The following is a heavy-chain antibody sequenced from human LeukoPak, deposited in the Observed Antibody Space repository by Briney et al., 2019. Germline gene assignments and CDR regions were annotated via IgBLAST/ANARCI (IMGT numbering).Heavy chain of an antibody. CDR2: IKQDGSDK. J-gene: IGHJ4*02. CDR3: ARDEYGSGSYYNLELAFDY. CDR1: GFTFRNYW. V-gene: IGHV3-7*01. Sequence: GGSLRLSCATSGFTFRNYWMSWVRQAPGKGLEWVANIKQDGSDKYYVDSVKGRFTISRDNAKNSLYLQMNSLRAEDTAVYYCARDEYGSGSYYNLELAFDYWGQGTLVTVSS. D-gene: IGHD3-10*01.